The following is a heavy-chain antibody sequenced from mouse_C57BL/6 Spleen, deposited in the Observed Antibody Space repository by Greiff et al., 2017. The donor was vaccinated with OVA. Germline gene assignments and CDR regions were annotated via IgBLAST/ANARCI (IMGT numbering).Heavy chain of an antibody. Sequence: EVQLQQSGPELVKPGASVKMSCKASGYTFTDYNMHWVKQSHGKSLEWIGYINPNNGGTSYNQKFKGKATLTVNKSSSTAYMELRSLTSEDSAVDYCAREARQLRLSWFAYWGQGTLVTVSA. CDR3: AREARQLRLSWFAY. D-gene: IGHD3-2*02. V-gene: IGHV1-22*01. CDR2: INPNNGGT. J-gene: IGHJ3*01. CDR1: GYTFTDYN.